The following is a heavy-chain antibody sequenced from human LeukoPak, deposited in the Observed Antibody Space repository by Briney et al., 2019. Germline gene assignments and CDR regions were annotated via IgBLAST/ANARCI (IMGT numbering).Heavy chain of an antibody. CDR1: GFTFDDYG. D-gene: IGHD4-11*01. V-gene: IGHV3-20*04. CDR3: ARDFLRDYSNYVGWFDP. J-gene: IGHJ5*02. Sequence: GGSLRLSCAASGFTFDDYGMSWVRQAPGKGLEWVSGINWSGGSTGYADSVKGRFTISRDNAKNSLYLQMNSLRAEDTALYYCARDFLRDYSNYVGWFDPWGQGTLVTVSS. CDR2: INWSGGST.